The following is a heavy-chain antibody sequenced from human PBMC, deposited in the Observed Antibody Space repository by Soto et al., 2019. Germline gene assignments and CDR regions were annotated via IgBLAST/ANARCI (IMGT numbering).Heavy chain of an antibody. J-gene: IGHJ6*02. V-gene: IGHV3-30-3*02. CDR3: VKSRVASDYYYYGVDV. CDR1: GFTFRTYA. Sequence: GGSLRLSCAASGFTFRTYAMDWVRQAPGKGLEWVAVISYDGTNKYYADSVKGRFTISRDNSKNTLSLQMNSLRAEDTAMYYCVKSRVASDYYYYGVDVWGQGTTVTVSS. D-gene: IGHD2-15*01. CDR2: ISYDGTNK.